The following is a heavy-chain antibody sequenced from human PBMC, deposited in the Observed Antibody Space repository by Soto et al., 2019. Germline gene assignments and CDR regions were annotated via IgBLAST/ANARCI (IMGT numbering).Heavy chain of an antibody. CDR3: ARERQDGQSSGRFDS. CDR1: GDSIKSCSVY. Sequence: PSETLSLTCSVTGDSIKSCSVYWSWIRQSPGNGLEYIGYITYSGMTFQNPSLKSRVTMSVDTPKNQFSLEVRSVTAADTGVYYGARERQDGQSSGRFDSWGQGTLVT. J-gene: IGHJ5*01. V-gene: IGHV4-30-4*01. CDR2: ITYSGMT.